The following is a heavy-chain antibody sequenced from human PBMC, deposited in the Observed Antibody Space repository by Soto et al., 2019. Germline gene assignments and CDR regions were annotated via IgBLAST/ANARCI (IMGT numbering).Heavy chain of an antibody. CDR1: GFTFSSYG. V-gene: IGHV3-33*01. CDR3: ARDRYYDSSGYIYGMDV. Sequence: GGSLRLSCAASGFTFSSYGMHWVRQAPGKGLEWVAVIWYDGSNKYYADSVKGQFTISRDNSKNTLYLQMNSLRAEDTAVYYCARDRYYDSSGYIYGMDVWGQGTTVTVSS. J-gene: IGHJ6*02. CDR2: IWYDGSNK. D-gene: IGHD3-22*01.